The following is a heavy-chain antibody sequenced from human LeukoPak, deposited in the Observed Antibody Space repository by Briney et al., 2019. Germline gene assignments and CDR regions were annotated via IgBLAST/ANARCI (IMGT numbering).Heavy chain of an antibody. Sequence: SETLSLTCTVSGGSISSYYWSWIRQPPGKGLEWIGYIYYSGSTNYNPSLKSRVTISVDTSKNQFSLKLSSVTAADTAVYYCARGFRRELRDILTYYFDYWGQGTLVTVSS. D-gene: IGHD1-7*01. CDR1: GGSISSYY. CDR3: ARGFRRELRDILTYYFDY. CDR2: IYYSGST. V-gene: IGHV4-59*08. J-gene: IGHJ4*02.